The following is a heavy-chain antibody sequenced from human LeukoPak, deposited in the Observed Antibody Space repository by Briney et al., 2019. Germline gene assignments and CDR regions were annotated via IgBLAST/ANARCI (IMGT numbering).Heavy chain of an antibody. CDR2: ISGRGGST. J-gene: IGHJ6*03. V-gene: IGHV3-23*01. CDR3: AKWSKDDFWSGYWPYYYYYMDV. D-gene: IGHD3-3*01. CDR1: GFTFSSYA. Sequence: GGSLRLSCAASGFTFSSYAMSWVRQAPGKGLEWVSAISGRGGSTYYADSVKGRFTISRDNSKNTLYLQMNSLRAEDTAVYYCAKWSKDDFWSGYWPYYYYYMDVWGKGTTVTVSS.